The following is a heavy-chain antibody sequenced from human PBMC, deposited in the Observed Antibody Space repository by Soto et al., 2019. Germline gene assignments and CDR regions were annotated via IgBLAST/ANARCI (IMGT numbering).Heavy chain of an antibody. Sequence: QVQLVQSGAEVKKPGASVKVSCKASGYTFTSYAMHWVRQAPGQRLEWMGWINAGNGNTKYSQKFQGRVTITRDTSASTAYMELISLRSEDTAVYYCAISGYVVAGHFDYWGQGTLVTVSS. J-gene: IGHJ4*02. CDR3: AISGYVVAGHFDY. CDR1: GYTFTSYA. V-gene: IGHV1-3*01. D-gene: IGHD6-19*01. CDR2: INAGNGNT.